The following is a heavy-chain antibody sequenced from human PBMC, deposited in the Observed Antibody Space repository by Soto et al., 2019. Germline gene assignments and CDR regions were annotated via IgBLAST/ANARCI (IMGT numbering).Heavy chain of an antibody. D-gene: IGHD3-10*01. CDR1: GASLRSGSYY. J-gene: IGHJ4*02. Sequence: QVQLQESGPGLVKPSETLSLICVVSGASLRSGSYYWSWIRQPPGKGLEWIGYISHSGRTNYDPSLKSRLTMSVDTSQNQFSLQLNSVTAADTAVYYCSYGSSFAYWGQGTLVTVSS. CDR2: ISHSGRT. CDR3: SYGSSFAY. V-gene: IGHV4-61*01.